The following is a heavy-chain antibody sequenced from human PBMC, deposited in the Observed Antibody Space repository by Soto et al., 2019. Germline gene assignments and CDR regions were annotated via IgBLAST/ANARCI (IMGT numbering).Heavy chain of an antibody. J-gene: IGHJ6*02. Sequence: PGGSLRVSCAASGFTFSSYGMHWVRQAPGKGLEWVAVIWYDGSNKYYADSVKGRFTISRDNSKNTLYLQMNSVTPEDTAVYYCARLPLYSYGHTYYYYGMDVWGQGTTVTVSS. CDR2: IWYDGSNK. D-gene: IGHD5-18*01. CDR3: ARLPLYSYGHTYYYYGMDV. CDR1: GFTFSSYG. V-gene: IGHV3-33*01.